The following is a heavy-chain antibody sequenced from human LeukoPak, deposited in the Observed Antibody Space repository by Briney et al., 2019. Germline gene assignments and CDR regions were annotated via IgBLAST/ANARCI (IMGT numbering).Heavy chain of an antibody. CDR2: ISSSGSTI. V-gene: IGHV3-11*04. J-gene: IGHJ4*02. CDR1: GFTFSDYY. CDR3: ARDLSEKYSIDY. D-gene: IGHD4-4*01. Sequence: GGSLRLSCAASGFTFSDYYMSWIRQAPGKGLEWVSYISSSGSTIYYADSVKGRFTISRDNAKNTLYLQINSLRAEDTAIYYCARDLSEKYSIDYWGQGTLVTVSS.